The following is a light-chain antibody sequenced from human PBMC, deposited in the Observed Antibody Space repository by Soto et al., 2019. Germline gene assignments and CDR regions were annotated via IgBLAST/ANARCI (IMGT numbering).Light chain of an antibody. CDR2: GST. CDR3: QSYDNSLSAYV. V-gene: IGLV1-40*01. CDR1: SSDIGAGSE. Sequence: QSVLTQPPSLSGAPGQRVTISCTGSSSDIGAGSEVHWYQQLPGTAPKLLIFGSTNRPSGVPDRFSGSKSATSASLAITGLQAEDEADHYCQSYDNSLSAYVFGTGTKLTVL. J-gene: IGLJ1*01.